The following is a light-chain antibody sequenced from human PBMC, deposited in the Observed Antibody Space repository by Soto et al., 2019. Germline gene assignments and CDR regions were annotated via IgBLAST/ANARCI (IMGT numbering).Light chain of an antibody. CDR3: QQYESTPPT. Sequence: DIVMTQSPDSLALSLGERATINCKSSQSVLYSSNNKNYLAWYQQRPGQPTKLLIYWASTRESGVPDRFSGSGSGTDFTLTITSLQAEDVAVYYCQQYESTPPTFGQGTKLEI. CDR1: QSVLYSSNNKNY. CDR2: WAS. J-gene: IGKJ2*01. V-gene: IGKV4-1*01.